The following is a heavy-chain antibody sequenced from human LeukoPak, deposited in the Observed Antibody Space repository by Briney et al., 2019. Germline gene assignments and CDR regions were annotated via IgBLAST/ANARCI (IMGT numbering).Heavy chain of an antibody. Sequence: ASVKVSCKASGYTFTSYAMNWVRQAPGQGLEWMGIINPSGGSTSYAQKFQGRVTMTRDMSTSTVYMELSSLRSEDTAVYYCARDYYGSGPPITDYYMDVWGKGTTVTVSS. J-gene: IGHJ6*03. V-gene: IGHV1-46*01. CDR2: INPSGGST. D-gene: IGHD3-10*01. CDR3: ARDYYGSGPPITDYYMDV. CDR1: GYTFTSYA.